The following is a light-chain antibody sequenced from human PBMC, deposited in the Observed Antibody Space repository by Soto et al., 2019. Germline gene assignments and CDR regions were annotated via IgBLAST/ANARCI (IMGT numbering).Light chain of an antibody. CDR2: KAS. CDR1: QSISSW. J-gene: IGKJ1*01. Sequence: DIQMTQSPSTLSASVGDRFTITFRASQSISSWLAWYQQKPGKAPKLLIYKASTLESGVPSNFSGSGSGTEFTLTISSLQPEDFATYYCQQYNSYPWTFGQGTKVDI. V-gene: IGKV1-5*03. CDR3: QQYNSYPWT.